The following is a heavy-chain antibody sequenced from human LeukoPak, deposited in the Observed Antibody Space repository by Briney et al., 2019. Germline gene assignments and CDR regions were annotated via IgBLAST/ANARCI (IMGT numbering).Heavy chain of an antibody. Sequence: GGSLRLSCAASGFTFSSYAMHWVRQAPGKGLEWVAVISYDGSNKYYADSVKGRLTISRDNSKNTLYLQMNSLRAEDAAVYYCARVPSTTVATFDYWGQGTLVTVCS. V-gene: IGHV3-30*01. D-gene: IGHD4-23*01. J-gene: IGHJ4*02. CDR1: GFTFSSYA. CDR2: ISYDGSNK. CDR3: ARVPSTTVATFDY.